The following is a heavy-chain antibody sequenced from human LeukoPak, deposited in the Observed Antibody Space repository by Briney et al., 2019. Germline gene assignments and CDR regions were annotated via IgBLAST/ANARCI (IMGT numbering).Heavy chain of an antibody. CDR1: GYTFTSYG. CDR3: ARDLAADYYYYMDV. V-gene: IGHV1-18*01. Sequence: ASVKVSCKASGYTFTSYGINWVRQAPGQGLEWMGWISAYNGNTNYAQKLQGRVTMTTDTSTTTAYMELRSLRSDDTAVYYCARDLAADYYYYMDVWGKGTTVTVPS. D-gene: IGHD6-19*01. CDR2: ISAYNGNT. J-gene: IGHJ6*03.